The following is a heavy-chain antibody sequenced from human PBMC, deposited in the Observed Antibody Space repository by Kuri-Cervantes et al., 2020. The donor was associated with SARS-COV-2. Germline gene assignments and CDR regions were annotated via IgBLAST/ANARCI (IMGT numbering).Heavy chain of an antibody. CDR2: INPSGGST. V-gene: IGHV1-46*01. CDR1: GYTFTSYA. J-gene: IGHJ6*03. Sequence: ASVKVSCKASGYTFTSYAMNWVRQAPGQGLEWMGIINPSGGSTSYAQKFQGRVTMTRDTSTSTVYMELSSLRSEDTAVYYCARGPHTRWYPPYSYYMDVWGKGTTVTVSS. CDR3: ARGPHTRWYPPYSYYMDV. D-gene: IGHD4-23*01.